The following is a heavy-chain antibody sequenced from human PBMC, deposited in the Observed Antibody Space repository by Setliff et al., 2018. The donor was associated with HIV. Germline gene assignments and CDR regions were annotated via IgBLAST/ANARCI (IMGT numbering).Heavy chain of an antibody. V-gene: IGHV4-59*08. J-gene: IGHJ4*02. CDR1: GGSISRYY. Sequence: SETLSLTCSVSGGSISRYYWSWIRQPPGKGLEWIGCGYYSGITHYDPSLKSRVSISVDASKNQFSLRLNSVTVADTAVYFCARSSRGSLRDLDYWGPGTLVTVSS. CDR3: ARSSRGSLRDLDY. D-gene: IGHD2-21*02. CDR2: GYYSGIT.